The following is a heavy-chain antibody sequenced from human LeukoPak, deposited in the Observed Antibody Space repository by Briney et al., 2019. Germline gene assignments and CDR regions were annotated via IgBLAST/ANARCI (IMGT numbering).Heavy chain of an antibody. V-gene: IGHV4-59*08. Sequence: SETLSLTCTVSCGCISDYYWSWVRQPPGKGLEWVGYIYYSGSTNYNPSLKSRVAMAVDASKNQFSLKLSSVTAADTAVYYCARHGIRSFDYWGQGTLVTVSS. J-gene: IGHJ4*02. CDR1: CGCISDYY. D-gene: IGHD1-14*01. CDR3: ARHGIRSFDY. CDR2: IYYSGST.